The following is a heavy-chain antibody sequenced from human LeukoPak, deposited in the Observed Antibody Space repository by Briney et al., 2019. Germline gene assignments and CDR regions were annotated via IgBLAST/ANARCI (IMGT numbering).Heavy chain of an antibody. V-gene: IGHV1-69*05. Sequence: GASVKVSCKASGYTFTSYGISWVRQAPGQGLEWMGGIIPIFGTANYAQKFQGRITITTDESTSTAYMELSSLRSEDTAVYYCARDLGVGAAPYFDYWGQGTLVTVSS. J-gene: IGHJ4*02. CDR1: GYTFTSYG. CDR2: IIPIFGTA. CDR3: ARDLGVGAAPYFDY. D-gene: IGHD1-26*01.